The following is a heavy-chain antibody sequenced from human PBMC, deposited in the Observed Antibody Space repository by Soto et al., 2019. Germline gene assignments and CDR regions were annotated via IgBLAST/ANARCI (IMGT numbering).Heavy chain of an antibody. J-gene: IGHJ4*02. CDR3: ARDPGPPDY. V-gene: IGHV3-7*01. CDR2: IKQDGSEK. CDR1: GFRFSSYW. Sequence: GVSLKLSLATVGFRFSSYWMSWVRQAPGKGLEWVANIKQDGSEKYYVDSVKGRFTISRDNAKNSLYLRMNSLRAEDTAVYYCARDPGPPDYWGQGT.